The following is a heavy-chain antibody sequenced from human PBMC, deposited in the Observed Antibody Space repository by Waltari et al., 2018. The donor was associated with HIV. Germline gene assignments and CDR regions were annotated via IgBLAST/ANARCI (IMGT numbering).Heavy chain of an antibody. CDR3: TRGGRYYYYGMDV. D-gene: IGHD3-16*01. J-gene: IGHJ6*02. CDR2: IWYDGSNK. CDR1: GFTFSSYG. V-gene: IGHV3-33*01. Sequence: QVQLVESGGGVVQPGRSLSLSCAASGFTFSSYGMHWVRQAPGKGLEWVAVIWYDGSNKYYADSVKGRFTISRDNSKNTLYLQMNSLRAEDTAVYYCTRGGRYYYYGMDVWGQGTTVTVSS.